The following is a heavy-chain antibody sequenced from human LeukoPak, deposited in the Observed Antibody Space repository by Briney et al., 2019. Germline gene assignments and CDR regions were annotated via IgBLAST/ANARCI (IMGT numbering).Heavy chain of an antibody. J-gene: IGHJ4*02. V-gene: IGHV5-51*01. Sequence: GESLKISCKGSGYSFTNYWIGWVRQMPGKGLELMGIIHPGDSETRYSPSFQGQVSISVDKSISTAYLQWSSLKASDTAMYYCARQSRVGSSWYIIDYWGQGTLVTVSS. CDR3: ARQSRVGSSWYIIDY. D-gene: IGHD6-13*01. CDR1: GYSFTNYW. CDR2: IHPGDSET.